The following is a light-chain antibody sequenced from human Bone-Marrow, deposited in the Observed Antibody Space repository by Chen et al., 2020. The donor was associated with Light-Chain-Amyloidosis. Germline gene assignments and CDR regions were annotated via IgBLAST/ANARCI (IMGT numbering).Light chain of an antibody. CDR1: SSNVGDYSL. V-gene: IGLV2-23*01. CDR2: EGI. CDR3: YTYAGSATFV. Sequence: QSALTHPASVSGSPGQSITIPCTGTSSNVGDYSLVSWYQQHPGKAPKLILYEGIQLPSGVSSRFSGSMSGNTASLTISGLQTEDEADYFCYTYAGSATFVFGSATTVTVL. J-gene: IGLJ1*01.